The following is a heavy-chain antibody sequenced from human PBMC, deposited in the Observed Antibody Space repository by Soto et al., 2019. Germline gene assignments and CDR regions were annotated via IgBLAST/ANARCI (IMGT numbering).Heavy chain of an antibody. Sequence: QVPLVQSGAEVKKPGASVKVSCEASGYTFTSYDIYWVRQATGQGLEWMGWMNPNTGNSGYAQKFQGRVTMTSNTSITTAHMELSSLRSEDTAVYYCARRADTNGWNGFGADKYYFDFWGQGTLVTVSS. CDR1: GYTFTSYD. V-gene: IGHV1-8*01. J-gene: IGHJ4*02. D-gene: IGHD6-19*01. CDR2: MNPNTGNS. CDR3: ARRADTNGWNGFGADKYYFDF.